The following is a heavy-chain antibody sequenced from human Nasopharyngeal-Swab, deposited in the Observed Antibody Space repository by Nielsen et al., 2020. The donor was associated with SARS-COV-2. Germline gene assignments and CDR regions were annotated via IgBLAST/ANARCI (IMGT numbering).Heavy chain of an antibody. CDR2: IYYSGST. D-gene: IGHD5-18*01. CDR1: GGSFNDYY. V-gene: IGHV4-34*01. Sequence: SETLSLTCAVYGGSFNDYYWTWVRQPPGKGLEWIGSIYYSGSTYYNPSLKSRVTISVDTSKNQFSLKLSSVTAADTAVYYCATVDTAMVTWEYWGQGTLVTVSS. J-gene: IGHJ4*02. CDR3: ATVDTAMVTWEY.